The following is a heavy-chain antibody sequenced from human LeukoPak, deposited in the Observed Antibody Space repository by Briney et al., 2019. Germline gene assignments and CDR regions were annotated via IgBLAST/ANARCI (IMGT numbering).Heavy chain of an antibody. D-gene: IGHD1-1*01. CDR1: GFSFGSYA. J-gene: IGHJ5*02. Sequence: GGSLRLSCAASGFSFGSYAMGWTRQAPGQGLEWVSAISGSGSHANYAESVKGRFTISGDNSKNTLYLQMHSLIAADTAVYYCGSGPVGTTVPWGQGTLVTVSS. V-gene: IGHV3-23*01. CDR2: ISGSGSHA. CDR3: GSGPVGTTVP.